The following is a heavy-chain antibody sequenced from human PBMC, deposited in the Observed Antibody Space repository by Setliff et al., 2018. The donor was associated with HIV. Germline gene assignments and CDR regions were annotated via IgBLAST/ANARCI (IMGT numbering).Heavy chain of an antibody. CDR2: MDPSSAAT. V-gene: IGHV1-8*01. Sequence: GASVKVSCKASGYTFTSKHINWVRQATGQGLEWLGWMDPSSAATGYAQMFQGRVTLTRDTSINTAYMELSSLTSDDTAVYYCARGVGAAGDYWGQGTQVTVSS. CDR3: ARGVGAAGDY. D-gene: IGHD1-26*01. CDR1: GYTFTSKH. J-gene: IGHJ4*02.